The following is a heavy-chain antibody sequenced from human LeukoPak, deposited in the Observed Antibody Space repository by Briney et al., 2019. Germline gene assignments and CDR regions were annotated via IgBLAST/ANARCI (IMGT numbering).Heavy chain of an antibody. CDR1: GGTFSSYA. CDR2: IIPILGIA. D-gene: IGHD6-13*01. CDR3: ARSVELQPYYYYGMDV. V-gene: IGHV1-69*04. J-gene: IGHJ6*02. Sequence: ASVQVSCKASGGTFSSYAISWVRQAPGQGLEWMGRIIPILGIANYAQKFQGRVTINADKSTSTAYMELSSLRSEDTAVYYCARSVELQPYYYYGMDVWGQGTTVTVSS.